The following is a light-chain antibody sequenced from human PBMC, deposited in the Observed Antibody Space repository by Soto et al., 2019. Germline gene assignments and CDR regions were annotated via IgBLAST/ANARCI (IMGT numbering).Light chain of an antibody. V-gene: IGKV3-15*01. CDR2: GAS. J-gene: IGKJ1*01. CDR3: HQYNNWPHT. CDR1: QSVRSY. Sequence: DIVMTQSPATLSVSPGERATLSCGASQSVRSYLAWYQQKPGQAPRLLIHGASIRAPGIPARFSGRGSGTDFTLTISSLQSEDFAVYYCHQYNNWPHTFGQGTKVDIK.